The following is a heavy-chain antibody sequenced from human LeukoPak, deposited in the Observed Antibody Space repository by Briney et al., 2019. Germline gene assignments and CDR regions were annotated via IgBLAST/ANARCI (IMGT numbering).Heavy chain of an antibody. CDR1: GFTFSSYA. Sequence: GGSLRLSCAASGFTFSSYAMSWVRQAPGKGLEWVSAISGSGGSTYYADSVKGRFTISRDNSKNTLYLQMNSPRAEDTAVYYCSQDLRTVLMPGSYGWFEPWGEGTLLTVSS. V-gene: IGHV3-23*01. J-gene: IGHJ5*02. D-gene: IGHD3-16*01. CDR3: SQDLRTVLMPGSYGWFEP. CDR2: ISGSGGST.